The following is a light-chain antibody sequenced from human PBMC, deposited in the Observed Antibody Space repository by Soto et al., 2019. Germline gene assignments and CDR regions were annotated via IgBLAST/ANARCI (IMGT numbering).Light chain of an antibody. CDR3: SSYTSSISLV. V-gene: IGLV2-14*01. J-gene: IGLJ2*01. Sequence: QSALTQPASASGSPGQSITISCTGTSSDVGGYNYVSWYQQHAGKAPKVMIYEVSNRPSGVSNRFSGSKSGNTASLTISGLQAEDEADYYCSSYTSSISLVFGGGTKVTVL. CDR2: EVS. CDR1: SSDVGGYNY.